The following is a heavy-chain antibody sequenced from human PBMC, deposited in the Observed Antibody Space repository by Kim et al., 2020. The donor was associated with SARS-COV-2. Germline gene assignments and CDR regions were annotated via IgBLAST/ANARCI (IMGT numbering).Heavy chain of an antibody. V-gene: IGHV3-11*05. J-gene: IGHJ4*02. D-gene: IGHD6-19*01. Sequence: GGSLRLSCAATGFSFSDYYMSWIRQAPGKGLEWLSYIGSGTTYIHYADSVKGRFTISRDNAKNSLHLQMNSLRADDTAVYYCARGLRQWLAPFDYWGQGT. CDR2: IGSGTTYI. CDR3: ARGLRQWLAPFDY. CDR1: GFSFSDYY.